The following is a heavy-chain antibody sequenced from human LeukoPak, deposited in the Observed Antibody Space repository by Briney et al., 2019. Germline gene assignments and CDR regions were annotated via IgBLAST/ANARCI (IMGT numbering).Heavy chain of an antibody. CDR2: IIPILGIA. J-gene: IGHJ1*01. CDR3: AREAVRKDIVVVVTEFQH. D-gene: IGHD2-15*01. CDR1: GGTFSSYA. V-gene: IGHV1-69*04. Sequence: ASVKVSCKASGGTFSSYAISWVRQAPGQGLEWMGRIIPILGIANYAQKFQGRVTITADKSTSTAYMELSSLRSEDTAVYYCAREAVRKDIVVVVTEFQHWGQGTLVTASS.